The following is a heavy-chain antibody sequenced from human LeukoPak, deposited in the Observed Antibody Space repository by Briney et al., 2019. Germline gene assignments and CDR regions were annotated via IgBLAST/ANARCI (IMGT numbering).Heavy chain of an antibody. Sequence: SETLSLTCTVSGGSISSHYWSWIRQPPGKGLEWIGYIYYSGSTNYNPSLKSRVTISVDTSKNQFSLKLSSVTAADTAVYYCARELSYGSGSYFLVAWFDPWGQGTLVTVSS. D-gene: IGHD3-10*01. CDR1: GGSISSHY. V-gene: IGHV4-59*11. CDR3: ARELSYGSGSYFLVAWFDP. CDR2: IYYSGST. J-gene: IGHJ5*02.